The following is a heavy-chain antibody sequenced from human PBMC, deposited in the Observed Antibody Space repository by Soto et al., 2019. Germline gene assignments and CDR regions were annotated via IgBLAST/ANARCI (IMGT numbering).Heavy chain of an antibody. Sequence: EVQLVESGGGLVKPGGSPRLSCAASGFTFSNAWMSWVRQAPGKGLEWVGHIKSNTDGATTDYTAPVKGRFTISRDDSKTTLYLQMNRLKSEDTAVYYCTTDGPTVRTGEGYFHDCGQGTLVTVPS. CDR2: IKSNTDGATT. CDR1: GFTFSNAW. J-gene: IGHJ4*02. D-gene: IGHD4-17*01. V-gene: IGHV3-15*01. CDR3: TTDGPTVRTGEGYFHD.